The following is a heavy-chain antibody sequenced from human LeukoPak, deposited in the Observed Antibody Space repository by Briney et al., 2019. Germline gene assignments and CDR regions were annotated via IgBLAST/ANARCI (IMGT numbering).Heavy chain of an antibody. CDR2: INTYNGNT. CDR1: GYTFTSYG. J-gene: IGHJ4*02. CDR3: ARDLRMDYRNYYFDY. V-gene: IGHV1-18*01. Sequence: GASVKVSCKASGYTFTSYGISWVRQAPGQGLEWMGWINTYNGNTNYAQKLQGRVTMTTDTSTSTAYMELRSLRSDDTAVYYCARDLRMDYRNYYFDYWGQGTLVTVSS. D-gene: IGHD4-11*01.